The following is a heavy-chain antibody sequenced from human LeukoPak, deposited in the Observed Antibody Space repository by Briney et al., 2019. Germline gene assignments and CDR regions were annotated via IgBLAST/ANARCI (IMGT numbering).Heavy chain of an antibody. Sequence: PSETLSLTCAVSGGSIKSNNWWSWVRQPPGKGLEWIGEIYHSGSTNYNPSLESRVTVSVDKSKNQFSLDLSSVTAADTAVYYCAREMYDYVWGSYRYTKFDPWGQGTLVTVSS. D-gene: IGHD3-16*02. J-gene: IGHJ5*02. CDR1: GGSIKSNNW. CDR2: IYHSGST. CDR3: AREMYDYVWGSYRYTKFDP. V-gene: IGHV4-4*02.